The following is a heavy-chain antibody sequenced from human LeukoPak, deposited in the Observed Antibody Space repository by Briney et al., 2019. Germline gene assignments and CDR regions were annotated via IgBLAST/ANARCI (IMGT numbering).Heavy chain of an antibody. CDR1: GFTFSSYA. J-gene: IGHJ6*02. D-gene: IGHD6-13*01. CDR3: ARDLRGSSSLIGHLVITGLRYYGMDV. V-gene: IGHV3-30-3*01. Sequence: PGGSLRLSCAASGFTFSSYAMHWVRQAPGEGLEWVAVISYDGSNKYYADSVKGRFTISRDNSKNTLYLQMNSLRAEDTAVYYCARDLRGSSSLIGHLVITGLRYYGMDVWGQGTTVTVSS. CDR2: ISYDGSNK.